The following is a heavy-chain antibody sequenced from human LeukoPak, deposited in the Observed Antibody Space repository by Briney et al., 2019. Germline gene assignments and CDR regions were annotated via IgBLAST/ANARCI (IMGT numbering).Heavy chain of an antibody. Sequence: GGSLRLSCAASGFTFSTYWMAWVRQAPGKGLKWVANIKYDGIEKYYVDSVKGRFTISRDNAKKSLYLQMNSLRAEDTAVYYCASGYSSSWSAEYFQHWGQGTLVTVSS. V-gene: IGHV3-7*01. CDR2: IKYDGIEK. J-gene: IGHJ1*01. D-gene: IGHD6-13*01. CDR1: GFTFSTYW. CDR3: ASGYSSSWSAEYFQH.